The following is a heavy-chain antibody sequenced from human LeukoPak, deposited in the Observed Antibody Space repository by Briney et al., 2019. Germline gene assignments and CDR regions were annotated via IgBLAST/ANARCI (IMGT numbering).Heavy chain of an antibody. D-gene: IGHD5-18*01. Sequence: SETLSLTCTVSGGSISSYYWSWIRQPPGKGLEWIGYIYYSGSTNYNPSLKSRVTISVDTSKNQFSLKLSSVTAADTPVYYCARGSGYSRYWGQGTLVTVSS. CDR2: IYYSGST. CDR1: GGSISSYY. CDR3: ARGSGYSRY. J-gene: IGHJ4*02. V-gene: IGHV4-59*08.